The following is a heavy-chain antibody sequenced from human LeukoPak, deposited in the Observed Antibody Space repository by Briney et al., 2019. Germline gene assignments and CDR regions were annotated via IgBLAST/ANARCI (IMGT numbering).Heavy chain of an antibody. D-gene: IGHD3-9*01. CDR3: ARDPDYDILTGYPHDAFDI. CDR1: GYTFTGYY. CDR2: INPNSGGT. J-gene: IGHJ3*02. Sequence: ASVKVSCKASGYTFTGYYMHWVRQAPGQGLEWMGWINPNSGGTNYARKFQGRVTMTRDTSISTAYMELSRLRSDDTAVYYCARDPDYDILTGYPHDAFDIWGQGTMVTVSS. V-gene: IGHV1-2*02.